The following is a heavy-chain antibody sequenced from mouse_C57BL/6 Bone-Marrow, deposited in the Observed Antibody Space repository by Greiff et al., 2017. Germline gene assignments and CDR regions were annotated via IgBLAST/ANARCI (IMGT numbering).Heavy chain of an antibody. Sequence: EVQLQQSGAELVRPGASVKLSCTASGFNIKDDYMHWVKQRPEQGLEWIGWIDPENGDTEYASKFQGKATITADTSSNTAYLQLSSLTSEDTAVYYCTTYDWGYAMDYWGQGTSGTVSS. V-gene: IGHV14-4*01. CDR2: IDPENGDT. CDR1: GFNIKDDY. CDR3: TTYDWGYAMDY. D-gene: IGHD2-4*01. J-gene: IGHJ4*01.